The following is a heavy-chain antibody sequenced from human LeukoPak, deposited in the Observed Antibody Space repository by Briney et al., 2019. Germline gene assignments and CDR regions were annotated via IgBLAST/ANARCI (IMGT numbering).Heavy chain of an antibody. CDR3: AKERGYSYGLLYSDY. CDR1: GFTFSSYG. CDR2: ISYDGSNK. Sequence: PGGSLRLSCAASGFTFSSYGMHWVRQAPGKGLEWVAVISYDGSNKYYADSVKGRFTISRDNSKNTLYLQMNSLRAEDTAVYYCAKERGYSYGLLYSDYWGQGTLVTVSS. V-gene: IGHV3-30*18. D-gene: IGHD5-18*01. J-gene: IGHJ4*02.